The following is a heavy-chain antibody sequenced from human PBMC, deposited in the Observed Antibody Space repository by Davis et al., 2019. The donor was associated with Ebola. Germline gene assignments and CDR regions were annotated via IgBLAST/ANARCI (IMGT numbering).Heavy chain of an antibody. CDR1: GFTFSSYS. Sequence: GGSLRLSCAASGFTFSSYSMNWVRQAPGKGLEWVSYISSSSSTIYYADSVKGRFTISRDNAKNSLYLQMNSLRDEDTAVYYCARDMTWLWLLSPYGMDVWGQGTTVTVSS. D-gene: IGHD3-22*01. CDR3: ARDMTWLWLLSPYGMDV. CDR2: ISSSSSTI. V-gene: IGHV3-48*02. J-gene: IGHJ6*02.